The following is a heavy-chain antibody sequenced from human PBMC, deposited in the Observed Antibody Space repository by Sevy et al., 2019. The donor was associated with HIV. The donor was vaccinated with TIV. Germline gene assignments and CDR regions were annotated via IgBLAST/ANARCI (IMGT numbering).Heavy chain of an antibody. D-gene: IGHD4-17*01. CDR3: ARGLYGDYSDAFDI. CDR2: ISYSGNT. J-gene: IGHJ3*02. Sequence: SETLSLTCTVPGGSISSSDYYWSWIRQPPGKGLEWIGYISYSGNTYYSPSLKSRVTISGDTSQNQFPLKLSSVTTADTAVYYCARGLYGDYSDAFDIWGQGTVVTVS. V-gene: IGHV4-30-4*01. CDR1: GGSISSSDYY.